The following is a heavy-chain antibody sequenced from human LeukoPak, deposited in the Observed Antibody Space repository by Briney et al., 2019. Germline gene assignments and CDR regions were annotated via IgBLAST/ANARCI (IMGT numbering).Heavy chain of an antibody. CDR1: GVSISSYY. CDR2: IYTSGST. Sequence: SETLSLXCTVSGVSISSYYWSWIRQPAGKGLEWIGRIYTSGSTNYNPSLKSRVTMSVDTSKNQFSLKLSSVTAADTAVYYCARDTYYYDSSGYYRLDYWGQGTLVTVSS. CDR3: ARDTYYYDSSGYYRLDY. D-gene: IGHD3-22*01. V-gene: IGHV4-4*07. J-gene: IGHJ4*02.